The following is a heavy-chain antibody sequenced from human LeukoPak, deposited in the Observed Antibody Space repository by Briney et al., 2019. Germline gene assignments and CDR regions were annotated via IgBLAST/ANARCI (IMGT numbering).Heavy chain of an antibody. CDR1: GGSISSGGYY. CDR2: IYYSGST. V-gene: IGHV4-31*03. D-gene: IGHD2-15*01. J-gene: IGHJ4*02. Sequence: SETLFLTCTVSGGSISSGGYYWSWIRQHPGKGLEWIGYIYYSGSTYYNPSLKSRVTISVDTSKNQFSLKLSSVTAADTAVYYCARTYCSGGSCYQPFDYWGQGALVTVSS. CDR3: ARTYCSGGSCYQPFDY.